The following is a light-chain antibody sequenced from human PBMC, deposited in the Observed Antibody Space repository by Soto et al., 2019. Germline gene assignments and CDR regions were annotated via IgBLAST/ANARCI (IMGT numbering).Light chain of an antibody. Sequence: DIVLTQSPGTLSLSTVERATLSGRASQSVNSTYLAWYKHKPGQPHRLLIFGAFRRATGVPDRFSGSGCGTDLTLTISRLQPEDFGVYYCQQFGSSAWTFGQGTKVEIK. CDR2: GAF. J-gene: IGKJ1*01. CDR1: QSVNSTY. V-gene: IGKV3-20*01. CDR3: QQFGSSAWT.